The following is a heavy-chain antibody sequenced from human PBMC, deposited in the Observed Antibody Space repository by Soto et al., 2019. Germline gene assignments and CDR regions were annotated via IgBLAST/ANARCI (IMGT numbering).Heavy chain of an antibody. V-gene: IGHV3-53*02. CDR3: ARKPPSAIQGWAFGMDV. CDR1: GFSISSNY. CDR2: TFSGGNT. J-gene: IGHJ6*02. D-gene: IGHD2-21*01. Sequence: ELQLVETGGGLIQTGGSLRLSNAASGFSISSNYIAWVRQPPGKGLEWVSTTFSGGNTEYAASVKGRCSISRDNYKNTLYLQMDNLRVEDTAVYYCARKPPSAIQGWAFGMDVWGQGTTVSVSS.